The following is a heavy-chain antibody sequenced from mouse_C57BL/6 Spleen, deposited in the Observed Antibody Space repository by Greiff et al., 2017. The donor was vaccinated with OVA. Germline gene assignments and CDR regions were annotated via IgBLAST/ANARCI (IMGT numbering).Heavy chain of an antibody. CDR1: GFTFSDYG. CDR3: ERKGYDGLDY. J-gene: IGHJ2*01. D-gene: IGHD2-3*01. CDR2: ISSGSSTI. V-gene: IGHV5-17*01. Sequence: EVQLVESGGGLVKPGGSLKLSCAASGFTFSDYGMHWVRQAPEKGLEWVAYISSGSSTIYYADTVKGRFTISRDNAKNTLFLQMTSLRSEDTAMDYCERKGYDGLDYWGQGTTLTVSS.